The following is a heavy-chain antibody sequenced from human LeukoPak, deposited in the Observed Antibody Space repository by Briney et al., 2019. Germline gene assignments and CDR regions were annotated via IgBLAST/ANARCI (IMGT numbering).Heavy chain of an antibody. CDR1: GFTFGSYA. V-gene: IGHV3-23*01. CDR2: ISGSGGST. CDR3: AKVLDDYGDFGPINPSDY. Sequence: GGSLRLSCAASGFTFGSYAMSWLRQAPGKGLEWVSAISGSGGSTYYADSVKGRFTISRDNSKNTLYLQMNSLRAEDTAVYYCAKVLDDYGDFGPINPSDYWGQGTLVTVSS. J-gene: IGHJ4*02. D-gene: IGHD4-17*01.